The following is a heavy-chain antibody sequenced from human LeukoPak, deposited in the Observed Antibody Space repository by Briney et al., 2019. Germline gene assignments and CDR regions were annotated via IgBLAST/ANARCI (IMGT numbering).Heavy chain of an antibody. CDR1: GGSISSSSYY. CDR3: AIVVVTMIDY. CDR2: IYYSGST. Sequence: SETLSLTCTVSGGSISSSSYYWGWIRQPPGKGLEWIGSIYYSGSTYYNPSLKSRVTISVDTSKNQFSLKLSSVTAADTAVYYCAIVVVTMIDYWGQGTLVTVSS. V-gene: IGHV4-39*07. D-gene: IGHD2-21*02. J-gene: IGHJ4*02.